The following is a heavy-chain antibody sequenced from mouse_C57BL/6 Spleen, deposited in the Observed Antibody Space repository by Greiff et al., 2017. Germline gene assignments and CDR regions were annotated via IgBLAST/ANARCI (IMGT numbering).Heavy chain of an antibody. CDR3: ARSIDYGSSYVSWFAD. CDR1: GYTFTSYW. V-gene: IGHV1-55*01. Sequence: QVQLQQSGAELVKPGASVKMSCKASGYTFTSYWITWVKQRPGQGLEWIGDIYPGSGSTNYNEKFKSKATLTVDTSSSTAYMQLSSLKSEDSAVYYCARSIDYGSSYVSWFADWGKGTLVTVSA. CDR2: IYPGSGST. J-gene: IGHJ3*01. D-gene: IGHD1-1*01.